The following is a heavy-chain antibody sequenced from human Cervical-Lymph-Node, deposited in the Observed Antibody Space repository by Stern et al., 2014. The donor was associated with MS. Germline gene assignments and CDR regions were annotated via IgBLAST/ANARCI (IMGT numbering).Heavy chain of an antibody. CDR3: ARGAGDNWFDP. Sequence: QVQLVESGADVKKPGSSVRVSCKASGGISWLRQAPGQGLEWVGGTIPSVGTANYAQKFQGRLTIIADTSTNTNYMEWSSLRSDDTAVYYCARGAGDNWFDPWGQGTLVSVSS. V-gene: IGHV1-69*06. CDR1: GG. CDR2: TIPSVGTA. J-gene: IGHJ5*02. D-gene: IGHD3-10*01.